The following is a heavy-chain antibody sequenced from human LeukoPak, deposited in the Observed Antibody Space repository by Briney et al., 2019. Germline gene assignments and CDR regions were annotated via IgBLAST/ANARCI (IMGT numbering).Heavy chain of an antibody. D-gene: IGHD6-19*01. CDR1: GFTFSGYA. J-gene: IGHJ4*02. V-gene: IGHV3-23*01. CDR2: ISGSGGST. CDR3: AKDIRKAVAGSIFDY. Sequence: PGASLRLSCAASGFTFSGYAMSWVRQAPGKGLEWVSAISGSGGSTYYADSVKGRFTISRDNSKNTLYLQMNSLRAEDTAVYYCAKDIRKAVAGSIFDYWGQGTLVTVSS.